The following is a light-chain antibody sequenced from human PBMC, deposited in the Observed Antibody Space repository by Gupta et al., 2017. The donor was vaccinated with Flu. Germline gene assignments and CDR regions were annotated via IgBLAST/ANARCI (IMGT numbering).Light chain of an antibody. CDR3: QQCDIAPYT. J-gene: IGKJ3*01. Sequence: DIQMTQSPSSLSASVGDKVTITCRASQTIKTYLNWYQQKPGKAPRILIYAASTLHSEVPSRFSDSGSGTEFTLTISRLQPEDFATYYCQQCDIAPYTFGHGTKVDVK. CDR2: AAS. CDR1: QTIKTY. V-gene: IGKV1-39*01.